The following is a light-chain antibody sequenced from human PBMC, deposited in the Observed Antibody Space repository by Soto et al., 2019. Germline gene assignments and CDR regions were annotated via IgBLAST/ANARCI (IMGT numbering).Light chain of an antibody. CDR1: QSISSW. CDR3: QKYDSAPLT. Sequence: DIQMTQSPSTLSASVGDRVTITCRASQSISSWLAWYQQKPGKAPKLLIYKASSLESGVPSRFSGSGSGTEFTLTISSLQPDDFATYYCQKYDSAPLTFGQGTKVEFK. V-gene: IGKV1-5*03. J-gene: IGKJ1*01. CDR2: KAS.